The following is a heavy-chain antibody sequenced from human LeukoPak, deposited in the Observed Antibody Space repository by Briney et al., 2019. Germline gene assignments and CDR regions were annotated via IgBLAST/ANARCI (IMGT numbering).Heavy chain of an antibody. J-gene: IGHJ4*02. Sequence: GGSLCPSCAASGFTFSDYYMSWTRQAPGKGLEWVSYISSSSSYTNYAVSVKGRFTISRDNAKNSLYLQMDGLRAEDTAVYYCARDRSVDGIVWGEGTLVTVSS. D-gene: IGHD2-15*01. V-gene: IGHV3-11*06. CDR2: ISSSSSYT. CDR1: GFTFSDYY. CDR3: ARDRSVDGIV.